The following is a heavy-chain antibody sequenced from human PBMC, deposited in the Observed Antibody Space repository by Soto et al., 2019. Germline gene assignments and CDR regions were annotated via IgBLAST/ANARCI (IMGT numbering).Heavy chain of an antibody. D-gene: IGHD3-22*01. J-gene: IGHJ4*02. V-gene: IGHV4-31*03. CDR3: ARTSYDSSGYYYFDY. Sequence: PSETLSLTCTVSGGSISSGGYYWSWIRQHPGKGLEWIGYIYYSGSTYYNPSLKSRVTISVDTSKNQFSLKLSSVTAADTAVYYCARTSYDSSGYYYFDYWGQGTLVTVSS. CDR1: GGSISSGGYY. CDR2: IYYSGST.